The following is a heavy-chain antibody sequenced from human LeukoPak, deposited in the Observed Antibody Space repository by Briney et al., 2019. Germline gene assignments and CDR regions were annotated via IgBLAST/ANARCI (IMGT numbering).Heavy chain of an antibody. Sequence: GGSLRLSCAASGFTFSSYWMSWVRQAPGKGLEWVANIKQDGSEKYYVDSVKGRFTISRDNAKNSLYLQMNSLRAEDTAVYYCARDMGIYVWGSYRSFFDYWGQGTLVTVSS. J-gene: IGHJ4*02. D-gene: IGHD3-16*02. V-gene: IGHV3-7*01. CDR3: ARDMGIYVWGSYRSFFDY. CDR1: GFTFSSYW. CDR2: IKQDGSEK.